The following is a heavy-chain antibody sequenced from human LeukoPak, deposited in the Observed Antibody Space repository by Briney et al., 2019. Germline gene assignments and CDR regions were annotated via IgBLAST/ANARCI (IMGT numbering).Heavy chain of an antibody. J-gene: IGHJ4*02. V-gene: IGHV3-7*01. Sequence: GGSLRLSCAVSGFTFSSYWMSWVRPAPGKGLEWLANIQQDGSEKYYVDSVKGRFTISRDNAKNSLYLQMDSLGAEDTAVYYCARGWPSDYWGQGTLVTVSS. CDR1: GFTFSSYW. D-gene: IGHD5-24*01. CDR2: IQQDGSEK. CDR3: ARGWPSDY.